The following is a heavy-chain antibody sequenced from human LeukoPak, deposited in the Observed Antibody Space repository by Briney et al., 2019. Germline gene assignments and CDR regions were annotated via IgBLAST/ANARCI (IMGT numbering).Heavy chain of an antibody. CDR1: GGSLSSYY. D-gene: IGHD3-10*01. V-gene: IGHV4-59*01. CDR2: IYSSGST. Sequence: SETLSLTCTVSGGSLSSYYWSWIRQPPGKRLEWIGSIYSSGSTNYNPSLKSRVTMSIDTSKNQFSLRLNSVTAADTAVYYCARDLDYGSGRSLGAFDIWGQGTMVSVSS. J-gene: IGHJ3*02. CDR3: ARDLDYGSGRSLGAFDI.